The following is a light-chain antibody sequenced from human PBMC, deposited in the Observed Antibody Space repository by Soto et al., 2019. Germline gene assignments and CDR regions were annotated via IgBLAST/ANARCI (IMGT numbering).Light chain of an antibody. V-gene: IGLV2-8*01. Sequence: QSALTQPPSASGSPGRSVSISCTGTNSDVGDYNYVSWYQQHPGKAPKLMIYEVTRRPSGVPDRFSGSKSGNTASLTVSGLQAEDEADYYCSSYAGSNNRVFGGGTKVTVL. CDR1: NSDVGDYNY. CDR3: SSYAGSNNRV. CDR2: EVT. J-gene: IGLJ3*02.